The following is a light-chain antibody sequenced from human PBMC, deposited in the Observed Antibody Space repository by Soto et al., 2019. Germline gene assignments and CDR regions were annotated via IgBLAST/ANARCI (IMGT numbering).Light chain of an antibody. V-gene: IGKV1-5*01. CDR2: DAS. J-gene: IGKJ2*01. CDR3: QQYNSYPYT. CDR1: QSISSW. Sequence: DIQMNQSPSTLSASVGDRVTITCRASQSISSWLAWYQQKPGKAPKLLIYDASSLERGVPSRFSGSGSGTEFTLTISSLQPDDFATYYCQQYNSYPYTFGQGTKLEIK.